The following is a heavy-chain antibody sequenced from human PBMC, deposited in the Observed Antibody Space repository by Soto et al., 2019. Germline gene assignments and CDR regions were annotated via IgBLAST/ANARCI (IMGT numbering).Heavy chain of an antibody. CDR1: GGSISSGGYY. CDR2: IYYSGNT. J-gene: IGHJ4*02. CDR3: GRVGPRNYYDRSGYYYYFDY. D-gene: IGHD3-22*01. Sequence: SETLSLTCTVSGGSISSGGYYWGWIRQPPGKGLEWIGSIYYSGNTNYSPSLKSRVTISVDTSKNQFSLMLTSVTAADTAVYYCGRVGPRNYYDRSGYYYYFDYGGQGTLVTVSS. V-gene: IGHV4-39*07.